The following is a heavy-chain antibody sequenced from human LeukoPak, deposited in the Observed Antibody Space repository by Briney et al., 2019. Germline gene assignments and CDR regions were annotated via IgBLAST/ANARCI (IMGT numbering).Heavy chain of an antibody. Sequence: ASVKVSCKASGGTFSTYAVTWVRQAPGQGLEWMGGIIPIFGKADYAQKFQDRVTITADESTSTAYMELSSLRSEDTALYYCARAGEYCSGGSCYSGVYLDYWGQGTLVTVSS. CDR2: IIPIFGKA. CDR1: GGTFSTYA. D-gene: IGHD2-15*01. V-gene: IGHV1-69*13. J-gene: IGHJ4*02. CDR3: ARAGEYCSGGSCYSGVYLDY.